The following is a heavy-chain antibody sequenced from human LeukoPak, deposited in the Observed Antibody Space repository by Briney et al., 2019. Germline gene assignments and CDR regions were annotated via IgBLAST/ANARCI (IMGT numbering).Heavy chain of an antibody. V-gene: IGHV3-7*01. CDR3: ARAEMYYYDSSGYADY. CDR2: IKQDGSEK. J-gene: IGHJ4*02. Sequence: GGSLRLSCAASGFTFSSYWMSWVRQAPGKGVEWVANIKQDGSEKYYVDSVKGRFTISRDNAKNSLYLQMNSLRAEDTAVYYCARAEMYYYDSSGYADYWGQGTLVTVSS. CDR1: GFTFSSYW. D-gene: IGHD3-22*01.